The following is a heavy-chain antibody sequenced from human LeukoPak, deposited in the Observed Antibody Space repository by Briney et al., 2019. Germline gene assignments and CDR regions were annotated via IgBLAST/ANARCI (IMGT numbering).Heavy chain of an antibody. CDR2: IIPIFGTA. CDR3: AGGALPIAVAGTNWFDP. Sequence: SVKVSCKASGGTFSSYAISWVRQAPGQGLEWMGGIIPIFGTANYAQKFQGRVTITADESTSTAFMELSSLRSEDTAVYYCAGGALPIAVAGTNWFDPWGQGTLVTVSS. CDR1: GGTFSSYA. V-gene: IGHV1-69*13. J-gene: IGHJ5*02. D-gene: IGHD6-19*01.